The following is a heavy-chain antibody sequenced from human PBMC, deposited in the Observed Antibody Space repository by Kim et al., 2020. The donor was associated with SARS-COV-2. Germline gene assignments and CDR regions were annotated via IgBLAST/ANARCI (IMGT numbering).Heavy chain of an antibody. D-gene: IGHD6-6*01. J-gene: IGHJ4*02. CDR3: ARQSDGGIAARPTG. CDR1: GGSISSSSYY. Sequence: SETLSLTCTVSGGSISSSSYYWGWIRQPPGKGLEWIGSIYYSGSTYYNPSLKSRVTISVDTSKNQFSLKLSSVTAADTAVYYCARQSDGGIAARPTGWGQGTLVTVSS. V-gene: IGHV4-39*01. CDR2: IYYSGST.